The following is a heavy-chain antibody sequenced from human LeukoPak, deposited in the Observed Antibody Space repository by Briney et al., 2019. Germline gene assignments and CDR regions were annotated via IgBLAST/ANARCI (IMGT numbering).Heavy chain of an antibody. V-gene: IGHV3-74*01. J-gene: IGHJ3*01. D-gene: IGHD4-17*01. Sequence: GGSLRLSCAASGYTFSSYWMHWVRQAPGKGLVWVSRIDTDGSITSYADSVKGRFTISRDNAKNTLYLQMNSLRAEDTALYYCARPSVTTGVDAFDFWGQGTMVTVSS. CDR3: ARPSVTTGVDAFDF. CDR2: IDTDGSIT. CDR1: GYTFSSYW.